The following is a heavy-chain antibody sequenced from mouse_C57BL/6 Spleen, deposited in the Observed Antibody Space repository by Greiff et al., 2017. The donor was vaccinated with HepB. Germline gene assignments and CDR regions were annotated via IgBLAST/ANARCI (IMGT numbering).Heavy chain of an antibody. J-gene: IGHJ3*01. CDR2: INPSDSET. Sequence: QVQLQQPGAELVRPGSSVKLSCKASGYTFTSYWMDWVKQRPGQGLEWIGNINPSDSETHYNQKFKDKATLTVDKSSSTAYMQLSSLTSEDSAVYYCARGDSNYVGFAYWGQGTLVTVSA. V-gene: IGHV1-61*01. CDR3: ARGDSNYVGFAY. CDR1: GYTFTSYW. D-gene: IGHD2-5*01.